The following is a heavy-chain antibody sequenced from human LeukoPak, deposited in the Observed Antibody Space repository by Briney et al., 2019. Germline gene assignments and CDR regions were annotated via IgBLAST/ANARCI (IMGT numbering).Heavy chain of an antibody. CDR2: IYYSGST. CDR1: GGSISSSSYY. Sequence: PSEALSLTCTVSGGSISSSSYYWGWIRQPPGKGLEWIGSIYYSGSTYYNPSLKSRVTISVDTSKNQFSLKLSSVTAADTAVYYCAREDRITIYDYWGQGTLVTVSS. CDR3: AREDRITIYDY. V-gene: IGHV4-39*07. D-gene: IGHD3-3*01. J-gene: IGHJ4*02.